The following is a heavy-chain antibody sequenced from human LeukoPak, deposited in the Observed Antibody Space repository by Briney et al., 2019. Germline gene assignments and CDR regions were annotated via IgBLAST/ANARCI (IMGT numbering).Heavy chain of an antibody. J-gene: IGHJ6*03. CDR3: AKETSGCSSTSCYFLNYYMDV. CDR2: ICSSSSYI. CDR1: GFTFSSYS. D-gene: IGHD2-2*01. Sequence: GGSLRLSCAASGFTFSSYSMNWVRQAPGKGLEWVSSICSSSSYIYYADSVKGRFTISRDNAKNSLYLQMNSLRAEDTAVYYCAKETSGCSSTSCYFLNYYMDVWGTGTTVTVSS. V-gene: IGHV3-21*01.